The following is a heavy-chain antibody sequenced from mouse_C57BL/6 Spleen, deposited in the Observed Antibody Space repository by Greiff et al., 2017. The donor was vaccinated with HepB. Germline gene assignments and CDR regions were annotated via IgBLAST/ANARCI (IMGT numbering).Heavy chain of an antibody. D-gene: IGHD3-2*02. V-gene: IGHV1-55*01. Sequence: QVQLQQPGAELVKPGASVKMSCKASGYIFTSYWITWVKQRPGQGLEWIGDIYPGSGSTNYNEKFKSKATLTVDTSSSTAYMQLSSLTSEDSAVYYCTSSSGYLGYFDYWGQGTTLTVSS. CDR3: TSSSGYLGYFDY. CDR2: IYPGSGST. CDR1: GYIFTSYW. J-gene: IGHJ2*01.